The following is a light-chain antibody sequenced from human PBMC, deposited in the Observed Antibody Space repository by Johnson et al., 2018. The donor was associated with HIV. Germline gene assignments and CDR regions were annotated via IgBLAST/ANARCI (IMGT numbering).Light chain of an antibody. CDR3: GIWDSNRAPHYV. Sequence: QSVLTQPPSVSAAPGQKVNISCSGNSSNIENYFVSWYQQLPGAAPRLLIYENNKRPSGIPDRFSGAKSGASATLGITGLATGDEADYYCGIWDSNRAPHYVFGHGTTITVL. J-gene: IGLJ1*01. V-gene: IGLV1-51*02. CDR2: ENN. CDR1: SSNIENYF.